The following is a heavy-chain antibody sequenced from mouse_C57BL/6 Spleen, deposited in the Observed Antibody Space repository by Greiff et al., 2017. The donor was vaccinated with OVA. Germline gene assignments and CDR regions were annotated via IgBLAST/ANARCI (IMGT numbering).Heavy chain of an antibody. D-gene: IGHD2-5*01. Sequence: QVQLQQSGAELVRPGASVTLSCKASGYTFTDYEMHWVKQTPVHGLEWIGAIDPETGGTAYNQKFKGKAILTADKSSSTAYMELRSLTSEDSAVYYCTRHYSNYAAMDYWGQGTSVTVSS. CDR2: IDPETGGT. CDR1: GYTFTDYE. V-gene: IGHV1-15*01. CDR3: TRHYSNYAAMDY. J-gene: IGHJ4*01.